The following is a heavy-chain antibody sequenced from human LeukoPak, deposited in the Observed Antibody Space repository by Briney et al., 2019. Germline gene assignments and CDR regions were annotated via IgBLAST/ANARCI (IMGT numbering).Heavy chain of an antibody. J-gene: IGHJ5*02. CDR1: GFTVSSNY. CDR2: IYSGGST. CDR3: AKDLSPTMIGSFDP. Sequence: GGSLRLSCAASGFTVSSNYMSWVRQAPGKGLEWVSVIYSGGSTYYADSVKGRFTISRDNSKNTLYLQMNSLRAEDTAVYYCAKDLSPTMIGSFDPWGQGTLVTVSS. D-gene: IGHD3-22*01. V-gene: IGHV3-53*05.